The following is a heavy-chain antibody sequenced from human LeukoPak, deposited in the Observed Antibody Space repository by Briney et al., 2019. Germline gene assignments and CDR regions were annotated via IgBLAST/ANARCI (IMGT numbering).Heavy chain of an antibody. CDR2: INPNSGGT. D-gene: IGHD6-13*01. J-gene: IGHJ4*01. V-gene: IGHV1-2*02. CDR3: ARGSVRTAASSLGY. CDR1: GHTFSDYY. Sequence: ASVKVSSTASGHTFSDYYLRWARHAPGQGLEWMGWINPNSGGTNCAQKFRGRVTMTRDTSITTAYMELTRLKSDDTAVYYCARGSVRTAASSLGYWGQGTLVTVSS.